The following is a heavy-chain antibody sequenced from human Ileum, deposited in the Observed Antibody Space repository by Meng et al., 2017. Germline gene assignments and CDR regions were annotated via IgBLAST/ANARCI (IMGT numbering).Heavy chain of an antibody. CDR2: IRSKANSYTT. CDR3: ARPSYGDYGVS. D-gene: IGHD4-17*01. J-gene: IGHJ5*02. Sequence: EVQLEESGGGLVQPGVSLKLSCAASGFTFSDSAMYWVRQTSGKGLEWVGRIRSKANSYTTGYIASVKGRFTISRDNSKNTAYLQMNSLKIEDTAVYYCARPSYGDYGVSWGQGTLVTVSS. V-gene: IGHV3-73*01. CDR1: GFTFSDSA.